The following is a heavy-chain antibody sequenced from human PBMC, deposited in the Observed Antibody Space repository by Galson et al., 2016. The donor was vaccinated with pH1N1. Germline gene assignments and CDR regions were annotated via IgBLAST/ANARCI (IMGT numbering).Heavy chain of an antibody. D-gene: IGHD1-26*01. CDR1: GFTFDNYG. CDR2: ISGTGDRT. Sequence: SLRLSCAASGFTFDNYGVSWVRQAPGKGLEWVSIISGTGDRTYYADSVKGRFTISRDNSKNTLYLQMNRLRAEDTAVYYCAKDLVLSGGNGGLPFDYWGQGSLVTVSS. V-gene: IGHV3-23*01. CDR3: AKDLVLSGGNGGLPFDY. J-gene: IGHJ4*02.